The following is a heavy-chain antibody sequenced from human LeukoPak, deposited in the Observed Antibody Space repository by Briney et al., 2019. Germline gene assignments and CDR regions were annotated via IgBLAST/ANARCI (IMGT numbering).Heavy chain of an antibody. CDR3: AKGAVRSCSGPSCYPLDS. Sequence: GGSLRLSCAASGFTFSSYAMTWVRQAPGKGLECLSVMTNTGGNTYYADSVKGRFTISRDNSKNTVYLEMNSLRVEDTAVYYCAKGAVRSCSGPSCYPLDSWGQGTLVTVSS. J-gene: IGHJ4*02. CDR2: MTNTGGNT. D-gene: IGHD2-15*01. CDR1: GFTFSSYA. V-gene: IGHV3-23*01.